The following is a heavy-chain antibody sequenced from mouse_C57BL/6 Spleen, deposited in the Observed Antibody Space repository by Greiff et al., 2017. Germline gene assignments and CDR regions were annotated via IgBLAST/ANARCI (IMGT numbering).Heavy chain of an antibody. Sequence: EVKLVESGGGLVQPGGSLKLSCAASGFTFSDYYMYWVRQTPEKRLEWVAYISNGGGSTYYPDTVKGRFTISRDNAKNTLYLQMSRLKSEDTAMYYCARHPTPYGSYDYYAMDYWGQGTSVTVSS. CDR3: ARHPTPYGSYDYYAMDY. V-gene: IGHV5-12*01. J-gene: IGHJ4*01. CDR2: ISNGGGST. CDR1: GFTFSDYY. D-gene: IGHD2-10*02.